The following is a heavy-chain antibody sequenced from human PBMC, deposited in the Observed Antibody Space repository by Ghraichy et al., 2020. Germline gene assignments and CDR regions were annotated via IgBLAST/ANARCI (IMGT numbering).Heavy chain of an antibody. CDR3: AKGIAAGTTTISYYYNGMDV. CDR2: ISGSGGDT. J-gene: IGHJ6*02. D-gene: IGHD6-13*01. CDR1: GFTFSSYV. Sequence: LSLTYAASGFTFSSYVMSWVRQAPRKGLEWVSGISGSGGDTYYADSVKGRFTISRDNSKNTLYLQMNSLRAEDTAVYYCAKGIAAGTTTISYYYNGMDVWGQGTTVTVSS. V-gene: IGHV3-23*01.